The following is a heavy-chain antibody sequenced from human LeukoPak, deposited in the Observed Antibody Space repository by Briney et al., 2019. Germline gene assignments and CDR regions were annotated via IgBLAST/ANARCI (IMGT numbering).Heavy chain of an antibody. Sequence: GGSLRLSCAASGFTFSSYEMNWVRQAPGKGLEWVSYISSSGSPIYYADSVKGRFTISRDNAKNSLYLQMNSLRAEDTAVYYCARGSVQLEGQDYYYYGMDVWGQGTTVTVSS. CDR3: ARGSVQLEGQDYYYYGMDV. J-gene: IGHJ6*02. CDR1: GFTFSSYE. CDR2: ISSSGSPI. V-gene: IGHV3-48*03. D-gene: IGHD1-1*01.